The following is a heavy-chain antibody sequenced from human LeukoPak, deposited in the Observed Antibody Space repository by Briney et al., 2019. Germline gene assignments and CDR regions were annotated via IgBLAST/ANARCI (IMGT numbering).Heavy chain of an antibody. Sequence: SETLSLTCTVSGGSISSSSYYWGWIRQPPGKGLEWIGSIYYSGSTYYNPSLKSRVTISVDTSKNQFSLKLSSVTAADTAVYYCARDHDSSGSVDYWGQGTLVTVSS. CDR3: ARDHDSSGSVDY. D-gene: IGHD3-22*01. J-gene: IGHJ4*02. CDR2: IYYSGST. CDR1: GGSISSSSYY. V-gene: IGHV4-39*07.